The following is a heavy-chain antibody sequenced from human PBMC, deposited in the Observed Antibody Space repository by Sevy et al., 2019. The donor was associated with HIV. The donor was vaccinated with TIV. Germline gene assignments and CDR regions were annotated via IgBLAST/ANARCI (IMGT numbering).Heavy chain of an antibody. V-gene: IGHV1-18*01. CDR2: ISAYNGNT. CDR1: GYTFTSYG. Sequence: ASVKVSCKASGYTFTSYGISWVRQAPGQGLEWMGWISAYNGNTNYAQKLQGRVTMTTDTSTSTAYMELRSLRSDDTAVYYCARGRNRRGSYYYYYGIDVLGQGTTVTVSS. J-gene: IGHJ6*02. CDR3: ARGRNRRGSYYYYYGIDV.